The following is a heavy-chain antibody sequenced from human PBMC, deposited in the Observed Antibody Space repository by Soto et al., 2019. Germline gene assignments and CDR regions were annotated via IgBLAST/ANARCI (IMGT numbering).Heavy chain of an antibody. D-gene: IGHD3-3*01. J-gene: IGHJ5*02. CDR2: ISGSGGST. CDR3: ARDSGAYDFWSGLFDP. CDR1: GFTFSSFA. Sequence: PGGFLRLSCADSGFTFSSFAMSWVRRASGRGLEWVSAISGSGGSTYYADSVKGWFTISRDNSKNTLYLQMNSLRAEDTAVYYCARDSGAYDFWSGLFDPWGQGTLVTVSS. V-gene: IGHV3-23*01.